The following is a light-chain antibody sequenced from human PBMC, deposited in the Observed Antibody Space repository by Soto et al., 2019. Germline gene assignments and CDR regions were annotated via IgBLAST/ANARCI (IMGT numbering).Light chain of an antibody. J-gene: IGLJ1*01. V-gene: IGLV2-8*01. CDR2: EAS. Sequence: QSALTQPPSASGSPGQSVTISCTGTSSDVGGYNYVSWYQQHPGKAPNLLIYEASKRPSGVPDRFSGSKSGNTASLTVSGLQAEDEADYYCCAHAGTQNYVFGTGTKVTVL. CDR1: SSDVGGYNY. CDR3: CAHAGTQNYV.